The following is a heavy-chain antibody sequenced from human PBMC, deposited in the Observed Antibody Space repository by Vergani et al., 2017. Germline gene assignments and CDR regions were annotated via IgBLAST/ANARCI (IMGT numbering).Heavy chain of an antibody. CDR1: GYTFTSYG. D-gene: IGHD4-11*01. CDR2: INPNSGGT. V-gene: IGHV1-2*02. J-gene: IGHJ6*03. Sequence: QVQLVQSGAEVKKPGASVKVSCKASGYTFTSYGISWVRQAPGQGLEWMGWINPNSGGTNYAQKFQGRVTMTRDTSISTAYMELGRLRSDDTAVYYCARGDSNYYYYMDVWGKGTTVTVSS. CDR3: ARGDSNYYYYMDV.